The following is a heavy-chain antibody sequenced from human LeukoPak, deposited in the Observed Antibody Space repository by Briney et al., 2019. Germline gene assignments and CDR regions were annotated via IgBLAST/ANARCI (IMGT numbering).Heavy chain of an antibody. CDR1: GGTFSSYA. V-gene: IGHV1-69*05. CDR2: IIPIFGTA. Sequence: GASVTVSCKASGGTFSSYAISWVRQAPGQGLEWMGGIIPIFGTANYAQKFQGRVTITTDESTSTAYMELSSLRSEDTAVYYCARGPRDFWSGYYYRWGQGTLVTVSS. D-gene: IGHD3-3*01. CDR3: ARGPRDFWSGYYYR. J-gene: IGHJ4*02.